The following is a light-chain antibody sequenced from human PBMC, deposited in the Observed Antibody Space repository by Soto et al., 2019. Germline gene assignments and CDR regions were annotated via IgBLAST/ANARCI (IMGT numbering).Light chain of an antibody. CDR2: DTS. CDR1: QSVPDRY. CDR3: QQYGSSPGT. V-gene: IGKV3-20*01. J-gene: IGKJ1*01. Sequence: EIVLTQSPGTLSLSPGERATLSCRASQSVPDRYLAWYQQKPGQAPSLLIYDTSSRATGIPDRFSGSGSGTDFALTISRVEAEDFAMYFCQQYGSSPGTFGQGTKVDIK.